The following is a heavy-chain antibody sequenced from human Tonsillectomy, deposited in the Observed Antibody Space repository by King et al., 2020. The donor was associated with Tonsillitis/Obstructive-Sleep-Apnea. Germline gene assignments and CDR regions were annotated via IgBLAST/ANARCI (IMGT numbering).Heavy chain of an antibody. CDR3: ARIQHQLRWFDP. CDR1: GFSLSNARMG. V-gene: IGHV2-26*01. Sequence: LTLKESGPVLVKPTETLTLTCTVSGFSLSNARMGVSWIRQPPGKALEWLAHIFSNDDKSYSKSLKSRLTISKDTSKSQVVLTMTHMDPVDTATYYCARIQHQLRWFDPWGQGTLVTVSS. D-gene: IGHD2-2*01. J-gene: IGHJ5*02. CDR2: IFSNDDK.